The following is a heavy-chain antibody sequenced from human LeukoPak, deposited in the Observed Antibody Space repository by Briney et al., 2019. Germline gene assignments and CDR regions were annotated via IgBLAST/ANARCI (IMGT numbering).Heavy chain of an antibody. CDR3: ARERGSAAAPTDS. Sequence: GGSLRLSCAASGFSFSSYSMNWVRQAPGKGLEWVSYISSSSSTIYYADSVKGRFTISRDNAKNSLYLQMNSLRAEDTAVYYCARERGSAAAPTDSWGQGTLVTVSS. CDR2: ISSSSSTI. V-gene: IGHV3-48*01. J-gene: IGHJ4*02. CDR1: GFSFSSYS. D-gene: IGHD6-13*01.